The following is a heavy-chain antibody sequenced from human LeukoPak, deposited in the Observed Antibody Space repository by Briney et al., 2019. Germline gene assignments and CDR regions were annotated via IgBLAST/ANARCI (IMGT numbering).Heavy chain of an antibody. CDR2: INPNSGGT. J-gene: IGHJ6*03. CDR3: AREPGIAVASLYYYMDV. V-gene: IGHV1-2*02. Sequence: ASVKVSCKASGYTFTSYYMHWVRQAPGQGLEWMGWINPNSGGTNYAQKFQARATMTRDTSISTAYMELSRLRSDDTAVYYCAREPGIAVASLYYYMDVWGKGTTVTISS. D-gene: IGHD6-19*01. CDR1: GYTFTSYY.